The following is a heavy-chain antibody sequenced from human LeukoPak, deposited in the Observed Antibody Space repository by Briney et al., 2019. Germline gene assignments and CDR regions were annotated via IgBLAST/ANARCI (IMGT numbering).Heavy chain of an antibody. CDR1: GFTFSNYA. Sequence: GGPLRLSCAASGFTFSNYAMHWVRQAPGKRLEYISAINSNGGSTYYANSVKGRFTISRDNSKNTLYLQMGSLRAEDTAVYYCAGVPAMIVVYFDYWGQGTLVTVSS. CDR3: AGVPAMIVVYFDY. CDR2: INSNGGST. V-gene: IGHV3-64*01. D-gene: IGHD3-22*01. J-gene: IGHJ4*02.